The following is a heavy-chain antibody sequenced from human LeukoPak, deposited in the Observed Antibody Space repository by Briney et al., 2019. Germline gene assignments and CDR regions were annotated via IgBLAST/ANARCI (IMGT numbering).Heavy chain of an antibody. CDR2: ISAYNGNT. Sequence: ASVKVSCKASGGTFSSYAISWVRQAPGQGLEWMGWISAYNGNTNYAQKFQARVTMTTDTSTSTAYLELRSLRSDDTAVYYCARDRGWFGELLPNAFDIWGQGTMVSVSS. J-gene: IGHJ3*02. CDR1: GGTFSSYA. CDR3: ARDRGWFGELLPNAFDI. D-gene: IGHD3-10*01. V-gene: IGHV1-18*01.